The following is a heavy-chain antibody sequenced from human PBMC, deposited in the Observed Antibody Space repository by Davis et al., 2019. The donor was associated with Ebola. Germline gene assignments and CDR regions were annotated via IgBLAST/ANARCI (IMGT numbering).Heavy chain of an antibody. V-gene: IGHV4-34*01. J-gene: IGHJ4*02. D-gene: IGHD5-18*01. CDR2: INHSGST. CDR1: AGSGSGYY. Sequence: MPSETLSPACPVYAGSGSGYYWSWNRQPPGKGLEWIGEINHSGSTNYNPSLKSRVTISVDTSKNQFSLKLSSVTAADTAVYYCARRGYSYGFDYWGQGTLVTVSS. CDR3: ARRGYSYGFDY.